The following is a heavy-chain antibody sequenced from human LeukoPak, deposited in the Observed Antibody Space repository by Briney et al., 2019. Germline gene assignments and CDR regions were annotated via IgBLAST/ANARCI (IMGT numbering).Heavy chain of an antibody. J-gene: IGHJ4*02. V-gene: IGHV4-38-2*01. D-gene: IGHD3-10*01. CDR3: ARLFYYGSGSYYEIGFDY. CDR1: DYSISSSNW. CDR2: LYYSGST. Sequence: SETLSLTCAVSDYSISSSNWWGWVRQPPGKGLEWIGSLYYSGSTYYNPSLKSRVTISVDTSKNQFSLKLSSVTAADAAVYYCARLFYYGSGSYYEIGFDYWGQGTLVTVSS.